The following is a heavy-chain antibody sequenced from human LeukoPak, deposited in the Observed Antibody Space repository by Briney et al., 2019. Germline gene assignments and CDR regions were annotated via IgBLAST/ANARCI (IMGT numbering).Heavy chain of an antibody. CDR1: GGSISSYY. Sequence: SETLSLTCTVSGGSISSYYWSWIRQPPGKGLEWIGYIYYSGSTNYNPSLKSRVTISVDTSKNQFSLKLSSVTAEDTAVYYCAREERGGRGYYGSGSYLISNYWGQGTLVTVSS. CDR3: AREERGGRGYYGSGSYLISNY. V-gene: IGHV4-59*01. J-gene: IGHJ4*02. D-gene: IGHD3-10*01. CDR2: IYYSGST.